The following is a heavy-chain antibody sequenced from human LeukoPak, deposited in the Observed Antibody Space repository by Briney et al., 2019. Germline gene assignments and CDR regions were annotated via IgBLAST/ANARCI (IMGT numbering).Heavy chain of an antibody. Sequence: ASVKVSCKASGCTFTSYDINWVRQATGQGLEWMGWMNPNSGNTGYAQKFQGRVTMTRNTSISTAYMELSSLRSEDTAVYYCAKGSGWSYDAFDIWGQGTMVTVSS. D-gene: IGHD6-19*01. CDR1: GCTFTSYD. CDR3: AKGSGWSYDAFDI. V-gene: IGHV1-8*01. J-gene: IGHJ3*02. CDR2: MNPNSGNT.